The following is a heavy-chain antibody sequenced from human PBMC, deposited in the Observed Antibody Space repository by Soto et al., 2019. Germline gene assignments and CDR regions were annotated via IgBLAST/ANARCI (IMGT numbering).Heavy chain of an antibody. Sequence: SVKVSCKASGGTFSSYAISWVRQAPGQGLEWMGGIIPIFGTANYAQKFQGRVTITADESTSTAYMELSSLRSEDTAVYYCARDLGDIVVVVAATRDPFDYYYYGMDVWGQGTTVTVSS. CDR3: ARDLGDIVVVVAATRDPFDYYYYGMDV. V-gene: IGHV1-69*13. CDR2: IIPIFGTA. D-gene: IGHD2-15*01. CDR1: GGTFSSYA. J-gene: IGHJ6*02.